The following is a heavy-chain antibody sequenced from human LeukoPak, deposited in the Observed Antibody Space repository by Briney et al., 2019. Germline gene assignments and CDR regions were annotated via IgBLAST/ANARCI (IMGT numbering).Heavy chain of an antibody. D-gene: IGHD2-2*02. V-gene: IGHV1-8*01. CDR2: MNPENGHT. CDR1: GYTFTNYD. CDR3: ARVAAEVVGVPGAIGFGWLRRDYYYMDV. J-gene: IGHJ6*03. Sequence: ASVKVSCKASGYTFTNYDINWVRQATGQGLEWMGWMNPENGHTGYVPKFQGRVTMARDMSTSTVYMELSSLRSEDTAVYYCARVAAEVVGVPGAIGFGWLRRDYYYMDVWGKGTTVTVSS.